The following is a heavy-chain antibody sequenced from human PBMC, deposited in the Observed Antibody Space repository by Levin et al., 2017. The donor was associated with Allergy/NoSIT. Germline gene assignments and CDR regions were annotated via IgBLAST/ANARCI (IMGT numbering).Heavy chain of an antibody. J-gene: IGHJ4*02. Sequence: SETLSLTCTVSGGSVSSGDYYWSWIRQPPGKGLEWIGYIYSSGSTYYNPSLKSRVAISVDTSKNQFSLKLSSVTAADTAVYYCASHVYYFDYWGQGTLVTVSS. CDR3: ASHVYYFDY. CDR1: GGSVSSGDYY. V-gene: IGHV4-30-4*01. CDR2: IYSSGST.